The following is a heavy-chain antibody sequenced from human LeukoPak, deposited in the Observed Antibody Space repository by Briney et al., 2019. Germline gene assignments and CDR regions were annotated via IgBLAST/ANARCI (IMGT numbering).Heavy chain of an antibody. V-gene: IGHV4-30-4*01. D-gene: IGHD2-21*02. CDR3: ARGTYCGGDCYSTGWFDP. CDR2: IYYSGST. J-gene: IGHJ5*02. Sequence: SETLSLTCTVSGGSISSGDYYWSWIRQPPGKGLEWIGYIYYSGSTYYNPSLKSRVTISVDTSKNQFSLKLSSVTAADTAVYYCARGTYCGGDCYSTGWFDPWGQGTLVTVSS. CDR1: GGSISSGDYY.